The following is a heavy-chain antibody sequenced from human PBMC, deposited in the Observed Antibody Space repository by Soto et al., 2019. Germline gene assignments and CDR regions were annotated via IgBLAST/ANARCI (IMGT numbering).Heavy chain of an antibody. CDR3: ARREGNWNYGRITDY. V-gene: IGHV4-39*01. Sequence: QLQLQESGPGLVKPSETLSLTCTVSGGSISSSSYYWGWIRQPPGKGLEWIGSIYYSGSTYYNPSLKSRVTISVDTSKNQFSLKLSSVTAADTAVYYCARREGNWNYGRITDYWGQGTLVTVSS. CDR1: GGSISSSSYY. D-gene: IGHD1-7*01. J-gene: IGHJ4*02. CDR2: IYYSGST.